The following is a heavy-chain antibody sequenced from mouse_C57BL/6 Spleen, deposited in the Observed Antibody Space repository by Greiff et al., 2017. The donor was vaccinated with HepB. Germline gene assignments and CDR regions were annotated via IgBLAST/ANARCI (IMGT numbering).Heavy chain of an antibody. CDR3: ARRNWDQYYFDY. CDR2: ISSGGSYT. Sequence: EVKLQESGGDLVKPGGSLKLSCAASGFTFSSYGMSWVRQTPDKRLEWVATISSGGSYTYYPDSVKGRFTISRDNAKNTLYLQMSSLKSEDTAMYYCARRNWDQYYFDYWGQGTTLTVSS. CDR1: GFTFSSYG. D-gene: IGHD4-1*01. J-gene: IGHJ2*01. V-gene: IGHV5-6*02.